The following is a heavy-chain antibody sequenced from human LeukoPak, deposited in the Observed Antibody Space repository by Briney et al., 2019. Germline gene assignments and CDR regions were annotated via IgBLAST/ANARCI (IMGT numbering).Heavy chain of an antibody. V-gene: IGHV3-23*01. D-gene: IGHD4-17*01. CDR3: AKRRTTVITMDSFDY. Sequence: GGSLRLSCAASGFTFSNYAMSWVRQAPGKGLEWVSGISGGTGTPYYVDSVKGRFIISRDNSKNTLYLQMTSLRGEDTAVYYCAKRRTTVITMDSFDYWGQGILVTVSS. CDR2: ISGGTGTP. J-gene: IGHJ4*02. CDR1: GFTFSNYA.